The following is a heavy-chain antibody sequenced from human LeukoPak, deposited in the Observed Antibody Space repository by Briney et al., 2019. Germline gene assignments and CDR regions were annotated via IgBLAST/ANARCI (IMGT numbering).Heavy chain of an antibody. V-gene: IGHV3-23*01. CDR3: ANEIRPNDH. CDR1: GFTFSNYW. CDR2: ISISGGST. D-gene: IGHD4-17*01. J-gene: IGHJ4*02. Sequence: GGSPRLSCAASGFTFSNYWMSWVRQAPGKGLEWVSAISISGGSTYYADSVKGRFTISRDNSKNTLYLQMNSLRPEDTAVYYCANEIRPNDHWGQGTLVTVSS.